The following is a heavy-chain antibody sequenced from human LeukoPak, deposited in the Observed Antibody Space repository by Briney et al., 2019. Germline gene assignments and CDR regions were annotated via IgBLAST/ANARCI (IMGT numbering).Heavy chain of an antibody. CDR3: ARKYYGSGIY. J-gene: IGHJ4*02. CDR1: GFTFSSYE. D-gene: IGHD3-10*01. V-gene: IGHV3-48*03. CDR2: ISSSGSTI. Sequence: GGSLRLSCAASGFTFSSYEMNWVRQAPGEGLEWVSYISSSGSTIYYADSVKGRFTISRDNAKNSLYLQMNSLRAEDTAVYYCARKYYGSGIYWGQGTLVTVSS.